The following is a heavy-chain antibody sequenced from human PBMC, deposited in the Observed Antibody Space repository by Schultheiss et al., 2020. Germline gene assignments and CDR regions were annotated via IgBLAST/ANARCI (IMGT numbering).Heavy chain of an antibody. J-gene: IGHJ4*02. CDR1: GYSFNSYW. Sequence: GGSLRLSCQGSGYSFNSYWIGWVRQMPGKGLEWMGIIYPDDSDTRYSPSFQGQVTISADKSISTAYLQWSSLKASDTAIYYCARDYGDDEGGGGFDYWGQGTLVNVS. CDR3: ARDYGDDEGGGGFDY. CDR2: IYPDDSDT. D-gene: IGHD4-17*01. V-gene: IGHV5-51*01.